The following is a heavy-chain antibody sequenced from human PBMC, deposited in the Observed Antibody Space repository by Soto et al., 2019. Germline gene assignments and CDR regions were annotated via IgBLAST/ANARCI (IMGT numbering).Heavy chain of an antibody. Sequence: SLRDPNRASAVTVSPSPLLLFRLLLGKGLEWVCRIRSKANSYATAYAASVKGRFTISRDDSKNTAYLQMNSLKTEDTAVYYCTAGYNSGWYARSAFDYWGQGT. CDR1: AVTVSPSP. CDR2: IRSKANSYAT. CDR3: TAGYNSGWYARSAFDY. J-gene: IGHJ4*02. V-gene: IGHV3-73*01. D-gene: IGHD6-19*01.